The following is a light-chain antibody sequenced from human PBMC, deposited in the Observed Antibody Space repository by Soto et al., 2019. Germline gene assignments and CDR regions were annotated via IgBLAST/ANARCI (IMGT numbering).Light chain of an antibody. Sequence: QSALTQPASVSGSPGQSITISCTGTSSDVGDYNYVSWYQHHPGKAPKLMIYEVTNRPSGVSNRFSGSKSGNTASLAISGLQADDEADYYCSSYTSGSTSYVFGTGTNLTVL. CDR2: EVT. CDR3: SSYTSGSTSYV. CDR1: SSDVGDYNY. J-gene: IGLJ1*01. V-gene: IGLV2-14*01.